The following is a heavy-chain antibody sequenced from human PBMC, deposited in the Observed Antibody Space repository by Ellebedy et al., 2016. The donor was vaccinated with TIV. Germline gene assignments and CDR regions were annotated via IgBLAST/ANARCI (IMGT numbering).Heavy chain of an antibody. Sequence: ASVTVSCXASGYAFPQYYIQWVRQAPGQGLEWMGGFNPNNGGTNYAQKFQGRVTMTRDTSISTDYMELSSLRSDDSAVYYCATSLYGLDVWGQGTTVTVSS. CDR2: FNPNNGGT. CDR3: ATSLYGLDV. J-gene: IGHJ6*02. V-gene: IGHV1-2*02. CDR1: GYAFPQYY.